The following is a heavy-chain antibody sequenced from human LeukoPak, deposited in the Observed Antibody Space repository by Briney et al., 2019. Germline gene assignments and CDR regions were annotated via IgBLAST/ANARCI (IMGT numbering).Heavy chain of an antibody. V-gene: IGHV3-48*01. Sequence: PGGSLRLSCAASGFTFSSNSMNWVRQAPGKGLGWVSYISSSSNTIYYTGPVKGRFTISRDNAKNSLYLQMNSLRAEDTAVYYCARDGQDDFWSGGSLLYWGQGALVTVSS. CDR3: ARDGQDDFWSGGSLLY. CDR2: ISSSSNTI. D-gene: IGHD3-3*01. CDR1: GFTFSSNS. J-gene: IGHJ4*02.